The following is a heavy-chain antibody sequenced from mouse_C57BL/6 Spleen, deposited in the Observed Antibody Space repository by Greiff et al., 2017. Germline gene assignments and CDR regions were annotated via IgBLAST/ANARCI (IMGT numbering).Heavy chain of an antibody. Sequence: QVQLQQSGAELARPGASVKLSCKASGYTFTSYGISWVKQRTGQGLGWIGEIYPRSGNTYYNEKFKGKATLTADKSSSTAYMELRSLTSEDAAVYFCASSIPFDYWGQGTTLTVSS. D-gene: IGHD2-10*02. J-gene: IGHJ2*01. CDR3: ASSIPFDY. CDR1: GYTFTSYG. CDR2: IYPRSGNT. V-gene: IGHV1-81*01.